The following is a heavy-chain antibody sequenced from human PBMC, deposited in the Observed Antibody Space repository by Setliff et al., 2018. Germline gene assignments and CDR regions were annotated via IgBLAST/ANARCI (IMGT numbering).Heavy chain of an antibody. Sequence: PSETLSLTCTVSGGSISSGGYYWSWIRQHPGKGLEWIGYIYYSGSTYYNPSLKSRVTISVDTSKNQFSLKLSSVTAADTAMYYCARGLSYYDSSGSLLAPYAFDIWGQGTMVTVSS. V-gene: IGHV4-31*03. J-gene: IGHJ3*02. CDR3: ARGLSYYDSSGSLLAPYAFDI. CDR1: GGSISSGGYY. CDR2: IYYSGST. D-gene: IGHD3-22*01.